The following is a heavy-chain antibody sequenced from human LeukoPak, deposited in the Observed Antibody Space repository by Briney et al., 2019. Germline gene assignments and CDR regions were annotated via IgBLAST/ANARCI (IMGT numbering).Heavy chain of an antibody. J-gene: IGHJ4*02. CDR3: ARGSSTSCFY. Sequence: GGSLRLSCAASGFTFSSYEMNWVRQAPGKGLEWVSYISSSGSTIYYADSVQGRFTISRDNAQNSLYLQMSSLRAEDTAVYHCARGSSTSCFYWGQGNLVTVSS. D-gene: IGHD2-2*01. V-gene: IGHV3-48*03. CDR2: ISSSGSTI. CDR1: GFTFSSYE.